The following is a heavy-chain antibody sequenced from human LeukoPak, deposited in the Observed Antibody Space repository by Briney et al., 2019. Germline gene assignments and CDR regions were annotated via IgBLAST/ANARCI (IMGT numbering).Heavy chain of an antibody. D-gene: IGHD2-2*01. V-gene: IGHV4-31*03. CDR2: IYYSGST. CDR1: GGSISSGGYY. CDR3: ARMYCSSTSCSGGVNWFDP. Sequence: PSETLSLTCTVSGGSISSGGYYWSWIRQHPGKGLEWIGYIYYSGSTYYNPSLKSRVTMSVDTSKNQFSLKLSSVTAADTAVYYCARMYCSSTSCSGGVNWFDPWGQGTLVAVSS. J-gene: IGHJ5*02.